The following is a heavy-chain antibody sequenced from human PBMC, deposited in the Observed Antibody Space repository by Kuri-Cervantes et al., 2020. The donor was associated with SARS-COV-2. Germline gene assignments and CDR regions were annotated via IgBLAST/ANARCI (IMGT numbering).Heavy chain of an antibody. V-gene: IGHV1-2*02. CDR1: GYTFTGYY. D-gene: IGHD2-2*01. CDR3: ATAGDIVVVPANSPKGYGWFDP. J-gene: IGHJ5*02. Sequence: ASVKVSCKASGYTFTGYYMHWVRQAPGQGLEWMGWINPNSGGTNYAQKFQGRVTMTRDTSISTAYMELSRLRSDDTAVYYCATAGDIVVVPANSPKGYGWFDPWGQGTLVTVSS. CDR2: INPNSGGT.